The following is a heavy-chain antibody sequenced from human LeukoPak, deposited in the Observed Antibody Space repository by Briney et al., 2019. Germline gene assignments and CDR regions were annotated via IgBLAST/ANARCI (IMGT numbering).Heavy chain of an antibody. V-gene: IGHV3-74*01. CDR2: ISDGGSTT. D-gene: IGHD3-22*01. CDR3: SRSAYYDGSGNYYDY. J-gene: IGHJ4*02. CDR1: GFTFSSYW. Sequence: GGSLRLSCAASGFTFSSYWMHWVRQAPGKGLVWVSRISDGGSTTTYADSVKGRFTISRDNAKNTLFLQMNGLRAEDTAVYYCSRSAYYDGSGNYYDYWGQGTLVTVSS.